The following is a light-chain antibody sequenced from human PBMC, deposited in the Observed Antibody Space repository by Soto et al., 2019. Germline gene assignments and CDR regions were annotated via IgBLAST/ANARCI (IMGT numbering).Light chain of an antibody. CDR3: SSKTSIITYV. Sequence: QSVLTQPASVSGSPGQSITISCTGTSSDVGAYNYVSWYQQHPDKAPKLMIYEVTNRPSGVSTRFSGSKSGNTASLTISGLQAEDEADYYCSSKTSIITYVFGTGTKVTVL. CDR1: SSDVGAYNY. V-gene: IGLV2-14*01. J-gene: IGLJ1*01. CDR2: EVT.